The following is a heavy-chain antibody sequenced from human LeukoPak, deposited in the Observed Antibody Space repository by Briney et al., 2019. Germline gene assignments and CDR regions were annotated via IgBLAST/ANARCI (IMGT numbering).Heavy chain of an antibody. J-gene: IGHJ2*01. V-gene: IGHV7-4-1*02. CDR3: AGRKSDPYSYGPTRPWYFDL. CDR1: GYTFTSYA. CDR2: INTNTGNP. D-gene: IGHD5-18*01. Sequence: GASVKVSCKASGYTFTSYAMNWVRQAPGQGLEWMGWINTNTGNPAYAQGFTGRFVFSLDTSVSTAYLQISSLKAEDTAVYYCAGRKSDPYSYGPTRPWYFDLWGRGTLVTVPS.